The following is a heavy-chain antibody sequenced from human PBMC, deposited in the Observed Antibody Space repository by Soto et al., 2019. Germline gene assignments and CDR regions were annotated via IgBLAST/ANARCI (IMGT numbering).Heavy chain of an antibody. V-gene: IGHV3-9*01. CDR1: GFTFDDYA. D-gene: IGHD6-6*01. CDR3: AKDDYSSSSGMDY. J-gene: IGHJ4*02. Sequence: EVQLVESGGGLVQPGRSLRLSCAASGFTFDDYAMPWVRQAPGKGLEWVSSINWNSGSIGYADSVKGRFTISRDNAKNSLYLQMNRLRAEDTALYYCAKDDYSSSSGMDYWGQGTLVTVSS. CDR2: INWNSGSI.